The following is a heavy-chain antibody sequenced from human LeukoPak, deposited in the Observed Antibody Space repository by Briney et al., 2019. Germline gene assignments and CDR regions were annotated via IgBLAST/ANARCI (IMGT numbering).Heavy chain of an antibody. CDR1: GYTFTSYG. CDR3: ARGDPVEYSSSCVY. J-gene: IGHJ4*02. D-gene: IGHD6-6*01. V-gene: IGHV1-69*13. Sequence: SVKVSCKASGYTFTSYGISWVRQAPGQGLEWMGGIIPIFGTANYAQKFQGRVTITADESTSTAYMELSSLRSEDTAVYYCARGDPVEYSSSCVYWGQGTLVTVSS. CDR2: IIPIFGTA.